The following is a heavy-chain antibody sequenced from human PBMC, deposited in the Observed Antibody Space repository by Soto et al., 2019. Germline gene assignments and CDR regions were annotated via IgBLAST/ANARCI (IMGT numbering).Heavy chain of an antibody. V-gene: IGHV3-23*01. Sequence: EVQLLESGGGLVQPGGSLRLPCAASGFTFSNYAMSWARQAPGKGLEWVSTISTSGGSTYSADSVKGRFTISRDNSKNTLYLQMNSLRAEDTAVYYCARDGLGAYTYGSYYFDYWGQGTLVTVSS. J-gene: IGHJ4*02. D-gene: IGHD5-18*01. CDR1: GFTFSNYA. CDR2: ISTSGGST. CDR3: ARDGLGAYTYGSYYFDY.